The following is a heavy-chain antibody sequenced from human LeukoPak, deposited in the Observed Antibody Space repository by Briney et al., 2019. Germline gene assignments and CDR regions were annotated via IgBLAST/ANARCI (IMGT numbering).Heavy chain of an antibody. D-gene: IGHD7-27*01. J-gene: IGHJ4*02. CDR2: IYTGGST. CDR3: ARDLNWETY. CDR1: GFTVSSYY. Sequence: GGSLRLSCAASGFTVSSYYMTWVRQAPGKGLECVSVIYTGGSTYSADSVKGRFTISRDNSQNMVYLQMNSLRAEDTAVYYCARDLNWETYWGQGTLVSVSS. V-gene: IGHV3-53*01.